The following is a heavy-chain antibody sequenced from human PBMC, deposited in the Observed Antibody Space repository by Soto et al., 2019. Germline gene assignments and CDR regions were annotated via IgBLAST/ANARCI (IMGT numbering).Heavy chain of an antibody. Sequence: QVQLQESGPGLVKPSQTLSLTCTVSGGSISSGGYYWSWIRQHPGKGLEWIGYIYSGSTYYNPSLKSRVTISVDTSKNQFSLKLSSVTAADTAVYYCARRGGDCISTSCYLDYWGQGTLVTVSS. CDR3: ARRGGDCISTSCYLDY. CDR1: GGSISSGGYY. CDR2: IYSGST. J-gene: IGHJ4*02. V-gene: IGHV4-31*03. D-gene: IGHD2-2*01.